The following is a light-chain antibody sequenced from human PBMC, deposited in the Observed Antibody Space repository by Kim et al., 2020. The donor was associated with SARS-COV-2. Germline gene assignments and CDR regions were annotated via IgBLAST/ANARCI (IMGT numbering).Light chain of an antibody. Sequence: SYELTQPPSVSVSPGQTASITCSGDKWGDKYACWYQQKPGQSSVLVIYQDSKRPSGIPERFSGSNSGNTATLTISGTQAMDEADYYCQAWDSSTDVVVGGGTKLTDL. CDR1: KWGDKY. V-gene: IGLV3-1*01. CDR2: QDS. CDR3: QAWDSSTDVV. J-gene: IGLJ2*01.